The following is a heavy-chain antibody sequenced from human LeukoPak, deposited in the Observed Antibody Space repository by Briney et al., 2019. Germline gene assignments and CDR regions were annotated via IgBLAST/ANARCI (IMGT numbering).Heavy chain of an antibody. CDR1: GFTFSSYS. CDR2: ISSSSSYI. V-gene: IGHV3-21*01. Sequence: GGSLRLSCAASGFTFSSYSMNWVRQAPGKGLEWVSSISSSSSYIYYADSVKGRFTISRDNAKNSLYLQMNSLRAEDTAVYYCARDGYCSSTSCFRYYYYGMGVWGQGTTVTVSS. D-gene: IGHD2-2*03. J-gene: IGHJ6*02. CDR3: ARDGYCSSTSCFRYYYYGMGV.